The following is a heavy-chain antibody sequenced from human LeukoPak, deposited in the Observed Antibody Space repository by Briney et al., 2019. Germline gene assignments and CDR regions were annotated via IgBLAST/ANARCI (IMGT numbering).Heavy chain of an antibody. CDR2: INPNSGGT. Sequence: ASVKVSCEASGYTFTDYYMHWVRQAPGQGLEWMGRINPNSGGTNYAQKFQGRVTMTTDTSMSTAYMELSRLTSDDTAVYYCARAGGRSWFDPWGQGTLVTVSS. CDR1: GYTFTDYY. V-gene: IGHV1-2*06. CDR3: ARAGGRSWFDP. J-gene: IGHJ5*02.